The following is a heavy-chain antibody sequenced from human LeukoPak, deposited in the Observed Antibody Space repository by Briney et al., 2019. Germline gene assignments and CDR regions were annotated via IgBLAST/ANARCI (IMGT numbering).Heavy chain of an antibody. CDR1: GFTFSSYA. D-gene: IGHD5-18*01. Sequence: GGSLRLSCAASGFTFSSYAMSWVRQAPGKGLEWVSAISGSGGSTYYADPVKGRFTISRDNSKNTLYLQMNSLRAEDTAVYYCAKDRGYSYGLFDYWGQGTLVTVSS. CDR3: AKDRGYSYGLFDY. CDR2: ISGSGGST. J-gene: IGHJ4*02. V-gene: IGHV3-23*01.